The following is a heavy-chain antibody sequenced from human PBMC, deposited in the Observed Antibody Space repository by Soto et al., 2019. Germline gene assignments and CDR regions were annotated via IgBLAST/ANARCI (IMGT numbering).Heavy chain of an antibody. Sequence: ASVKVSCTASGYTFTNYGFSWVRQAPGQGLEWMGWISAYNGDKKYAQKFQGRVTMTRDTSTSTVYMELSSLRSEDTAVYYCARVWSNWFDPWGQGTLVTVSS. CDR2: ISAYNGDK. CDR3: ARVWSNWFDP. D-gene: IGHD2-21*01. CDR1: GYTFTNYG. J-gene: IGHJ5*02. V-gene: IGHV1-18*01.